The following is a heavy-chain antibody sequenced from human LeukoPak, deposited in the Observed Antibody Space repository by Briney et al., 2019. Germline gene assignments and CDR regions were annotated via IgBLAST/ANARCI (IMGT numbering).Heavy chain of an antibody. V-gene: IGHV5-51*01. CDR2: IYPGDSDT. D-gene: IGHD3-16*01. CDR1: GYNFTIYW. J-gene: IGHJ5*02. Sequence: GESLKISCKGSGYNFTIYWIGWVRQMPGKGLEWMGIIYPGDSDTRYSPPFQGQVTISADKSISTAYLQWSSLKASDTAMYYCAIFDFLFGEIDHWFDPWGQGTQVTVSS. CDR3: AIFDFLFGEIDHWFDP.